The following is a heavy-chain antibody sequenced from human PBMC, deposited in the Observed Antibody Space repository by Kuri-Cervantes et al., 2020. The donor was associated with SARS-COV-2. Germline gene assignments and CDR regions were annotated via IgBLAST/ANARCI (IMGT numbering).Heavy chain of an antibody. V-gene: IGHV3-38-3*01. Sequence: GEPLKISCAASGFTVSSNEMSWVRQAPGKGLEWVSSISGGSTYYADSRKGRFTISRDNSKNTLHLQMNSLRAEDTAVYYCASGILYRWEGYFDYWGQGTLVTVSS. CDR3: ASGILYRWEGYFDY. CDR2: ISGGST. D-gene: IGHD2-15*01. J-gene: IGHJ4*02. CDR1: GFTVSSNE.